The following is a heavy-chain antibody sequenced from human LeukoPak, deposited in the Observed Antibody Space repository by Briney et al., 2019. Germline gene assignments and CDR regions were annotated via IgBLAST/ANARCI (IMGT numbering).Heavy chain of an antibody. CDR3: AKAKVSLLGGGFDY. CDR1: GFTFSSYG. D-gene: IGHD3-9*01. Sequence: PGGSLRLSCAASGFTFSSYGMHWVRQAPGKGLEWVTVISYDGSKKYYADSVKGRFTISRDNSKNTLYLQMNSLRAEDTAVYYCAKAKVSLLGGGFDYWGQGTLVTVSS. V-gene: IGHV3-30*18. J-gene: IGHJ4*02. CDR2: ISYDGSKK.